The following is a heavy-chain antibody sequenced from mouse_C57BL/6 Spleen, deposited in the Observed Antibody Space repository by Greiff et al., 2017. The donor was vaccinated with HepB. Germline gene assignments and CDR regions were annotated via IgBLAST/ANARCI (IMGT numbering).Heavy chain of an antibody. J-gene: IGHJ2*01. V-gene: IGHV1-4*01. CDR3: ARKSTRASY. D-gene: IGHD3-1*01. CDR1: GYTFTSYT. Sequence: VQLQQSGAELVKPGASVKMSCKASGYTFTSYTMHWVKQRPGQGLEWIGYINPSSSYTKYNQKFKDKATLTADKSSSTAYMQLSSLTSEDSAVYYCARKSTRASYWGQGTTLTVSS. CDR2: INPSSSYT.